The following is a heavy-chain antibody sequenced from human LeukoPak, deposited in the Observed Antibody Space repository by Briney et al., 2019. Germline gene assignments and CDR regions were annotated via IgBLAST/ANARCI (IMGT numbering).Heavy chain of an antibody. CDR3: SREGGYGYSFGPYSDC. CDR2: VYHTGST. Sequence: PSETLSLTCAVSGASIRSYYWSWIRQPPGKGLEWIGNVYHTGSTNYNPSLRSRVTISLDTSMSQFSLKLISVTAADTAVYYCSREGGYGYSFGPYSDCWGQGALVTVSS. D-gene: IGHD5-18*01. V-gene: IGHV4-59*01. CDR1: GASIRSYY. J-gene: IGHJ4*02.